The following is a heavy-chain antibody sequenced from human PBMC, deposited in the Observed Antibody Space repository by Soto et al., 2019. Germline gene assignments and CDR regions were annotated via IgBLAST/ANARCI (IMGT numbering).Heavy chain of an antibody. V-gene: IGHV1-69*12. D-gene: IGHD2-15*01. CDR3: ARDKDRQQLGGNYYYGIDV. J-gene: IGHJ6*02. Sequence: QVQLVQSGAEVKKPGSSVTVSCKASGGTFGNSAISWVRQAPGQGLEWMGGIIPIFSTPDYAQKFQGRVTITADESTTTAYMELTSLKSEDTAVYYCARDKDRQQLGGNYYYGIDVWGPGTTVTVSS. CDR2: IIPIFSTP. CDR1: GGTFGNSA.